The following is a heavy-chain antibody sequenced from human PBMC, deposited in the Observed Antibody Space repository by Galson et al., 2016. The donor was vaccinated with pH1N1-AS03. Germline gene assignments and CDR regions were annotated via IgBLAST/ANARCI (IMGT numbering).Heavy chain of an antibody. J-gene: IGHJ6*02. CDR1: GFSFTNAW. D-gene: IGHD1-14*01. Sequence: SLRLSCAASGFSFTNAWMSWVRQAPGKGLEWVGSIKGKTDGGTVDYAAPVKGRFTISRDDSETTLYLQMKSLKTEDTGVYYCTTKPVSAMDVWGQGTTVTVSS. CDR2: IKGKTDGGTV. V-gene: IGHV3-15*01. CDR3: TTKPVSAMDV.